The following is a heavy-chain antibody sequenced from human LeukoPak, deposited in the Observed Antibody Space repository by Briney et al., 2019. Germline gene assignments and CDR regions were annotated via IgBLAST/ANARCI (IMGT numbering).Heavy chain of an antibody. CDR2: INHSGST. Sequence: NASETLSLTCAVYGGSFSGYYWSWIRQPPGKGLEWIGEINHSGSTNYNPSLKSRVTISVDTSKNQFSLKLSSVTAADTAVYYCALGVGATNYFDYWGQGTLVTVSS. CDR3: ALGVGATNYFDY. J-gene: IGHJ4*02. D-gene: IGHD1-26*01. CDR1: GGSFSGYY. V-gene: IGHV4-34*01.